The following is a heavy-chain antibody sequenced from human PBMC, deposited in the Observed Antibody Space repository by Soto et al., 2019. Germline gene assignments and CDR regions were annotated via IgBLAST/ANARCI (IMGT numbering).Heavy chain of an antibody. CDR3: ARSDDSTSYPLDL. D-gene: IGHD4-4*01. CDR1: GYTFTNYY. J-gene: IGHJ5*02. CDR2: MNPRSGGT. Sequence: GASVKVSCKASGYTFTNYYMHWVRQAPGQGLEWMGWMNPRSGGTKYAQAFQDRVTMTRDASISTAYMEVTSLRQGDTAVYFCARSDDSTSYPLDLWGPGTLVTVSS. V-gene: IGHV1-2*02.